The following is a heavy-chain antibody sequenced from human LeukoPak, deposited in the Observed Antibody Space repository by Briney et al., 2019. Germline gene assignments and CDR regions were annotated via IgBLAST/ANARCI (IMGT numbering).Heavy chain of an antibody. CDR2: ISWNSGSI. D-gene: IGHD2-2*02. CDR3: AKDGYCSSTSCHNLPMDV. V-gene: IGHV3-9*01. Sequence: GGSLRLSCAASGFTFDDYAMPWVRQAPGKGLEWVSGISWNSGSIGYADSVKGRFTISRDNAKNSLYLQMNSLRAEDTAVYYCAKDGYCSSTSCHNLPMDVWGQGTTVTVSS. J-gene: IGHJ6*02. CDR1: GFTFDDYA.